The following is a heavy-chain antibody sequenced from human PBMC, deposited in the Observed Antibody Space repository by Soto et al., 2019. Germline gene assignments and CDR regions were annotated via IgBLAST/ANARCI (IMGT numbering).Heavy chain of an antibody. CDR1: GFTFSSYA. CDR2: ISGSGGST. Sequence: EVQLLESGGGLVKPGGSLRLSCAASGFTFSSYAMNWVRQAPGKGLEWVSVISGSGGSTYYADSVKGRFTISRDNSKNTLYLQMNSLRGEDTAVYYCASRSSGWYLDYWGQGTLVTVSS. CDR3: ASRSSGWYLDY. D-gene: IGHD6-19*01. V-gene: IGHV3-23*01. J-gene: IGHJ4*02.